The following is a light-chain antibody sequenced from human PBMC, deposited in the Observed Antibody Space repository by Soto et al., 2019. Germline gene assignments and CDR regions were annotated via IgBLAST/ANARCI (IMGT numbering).Light chain of an antibody. CDR1: QDISNY. V-gene: IGKV1-33*01. CDR3: QQYDNLPRT. Sequence: DIQMTQSPSSLSASVGDRVTITCQASQDISNYLNWYQQKPGKAPKLMIYDASNLETGVPSRFSGSGSGTDFTFTISSLQPEDIATYHCQQYDNLPRTFGQRTKLEIK. CDR2: DAS. J-gene: IGKJ2*01.